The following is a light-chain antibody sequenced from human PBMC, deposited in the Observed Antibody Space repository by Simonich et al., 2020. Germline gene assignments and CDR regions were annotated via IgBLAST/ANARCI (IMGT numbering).Light chain of an antibody. V-gene: IGKV1-5*03. CDR3: QQYNSYSPT. J-gene: IGKJ4*01. CDR1: QSISSW. CDR2: KAS. Sequence: DIQMTQSPSTLSASVGARVTITCRASQSISSWLAWYQQKPGKAPKVLIYKASSLESGVPSRFSGSGSGTEFTLTISSLQPDDFATYYCQQYNSYSPTFGGGTKVEIK.